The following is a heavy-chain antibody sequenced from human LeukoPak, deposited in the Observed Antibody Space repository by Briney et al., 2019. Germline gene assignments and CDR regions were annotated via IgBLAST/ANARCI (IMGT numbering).Heavy chain of an antibody. V-gene: IGHV3-33*01. D-gene: IGHD4-11*01. CDR1: GFIFSHYG. Sequence: PGRSLRLSCAASGFIFSHYGLHWVRQAPGKGLEWVAVIGSDGSNTFYAGSVKGRFTISRDNSQNTLFLQMNSLRADDTAMYYCARDAQRGFDYSNSLQYWGHGTLVTVSS. J-gene: IGHJ4*01. CDR2: IGSDGSNT. CDR3: ARDAQRGFDYSNSLQY.